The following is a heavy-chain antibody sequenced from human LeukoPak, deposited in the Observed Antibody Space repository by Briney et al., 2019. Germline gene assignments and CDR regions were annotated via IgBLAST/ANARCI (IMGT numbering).Heavy chain of an antibody. CDR3: ARGASYGSGSFLLGY. V-gene: IGHV4-38-2*02. CDR2: IHHSGST. D-gene: IGHD3-10*01. J-gene: IGHJ4*02. Sequence: PSETLSLTCTVSVYSISNGDYWGWIRQPPGKGLEWIGNIHHSGSTYYNPSLKSRVTISVDTSKNQFSLKLSSVTAADTAVYYCARGASYGSGSFLLGYWGQGTLVTVSS. CDR1: VYSISNGDY.